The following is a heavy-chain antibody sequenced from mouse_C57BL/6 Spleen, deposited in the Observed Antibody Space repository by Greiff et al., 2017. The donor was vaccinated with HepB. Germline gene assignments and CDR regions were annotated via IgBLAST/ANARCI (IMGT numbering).Heavy chain of an antibody. J-gene: IGHJ3*01. CDR3: ARYDGYFAY. Sequence: QVHVKQSGAELVRPGASVKLSCKASGYTFTDYYINWVKQRPGQGLEWIARIYPGSGNTYYNEKFKGKATLTAEKSSSTAYMQLSSLTAEDSAVYCCARYDGYFAYWGQGTLVTVSA. CDR1: GYTFTDYY. V-gene: IGHV1-76*01. CDR2: IYPGSGNT. D-gene: IGHD2-3*01.